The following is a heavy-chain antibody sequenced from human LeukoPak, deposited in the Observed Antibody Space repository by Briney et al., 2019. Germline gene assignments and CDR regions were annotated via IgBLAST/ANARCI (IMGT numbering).Heavy chain of an antibody. CDR1: GYTFSGNY. CDR3: AKEGAVASFDY. J-gene: IGHJ4*02. D-gene: IGHD6-19*01. V-gene: IGHV1-2*02. CDR2: INPKSGGT. Sequence: ASVKVSCKASGYTFSGNYIHWVRQAPGQGLEWMAWINPKSGGTKYAQKFQGRVTMTRDTSMTTAHMEMSSLRSDDTAVYYCAKEGAVASFDYWGQGTLGTVSS.